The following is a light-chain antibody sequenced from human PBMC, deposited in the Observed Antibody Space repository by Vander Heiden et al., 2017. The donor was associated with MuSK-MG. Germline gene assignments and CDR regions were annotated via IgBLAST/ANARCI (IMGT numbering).Light chain of an antibody. CDR1: TCAVGSTHF. Sequence: QSALTQHASVSGSPGRSLTLSCTGATCAVGSTHFVSWYQPPPGHAPKLMLYEVTNRPSGVSTRFSASKSGNTASLTISGLSVEDAGDYYCISYTVGGSWVFGGGTKLTVL. V-gene: IGLV2-14*01. CDR3: ISYTVGGSWV. CDR2: EVT. J-gene: IGLJ3*02.